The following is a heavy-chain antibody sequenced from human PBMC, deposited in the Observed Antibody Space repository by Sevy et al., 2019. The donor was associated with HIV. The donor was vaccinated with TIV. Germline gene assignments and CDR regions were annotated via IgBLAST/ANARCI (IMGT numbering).Heavy chain of an antibody. D-gene: IGHD6-19*01. CDR3: AKTPMTEAAPYFDF. V-gene: IGHV3-9*01. CDR1: GFTFEDYA. CDR2: INWNSGSR. J-gene: IGHJ4*02. Sequence: GGSQRLSCAGSGFTFEDYALHWVRQAPGQGLEWVAGINWNSGSRDYADSVKGRFAISRDDAKNSLYLQMDTLRTEDTALYYCAKTPMTEAAPYFDFWGQGTLVTVSS.